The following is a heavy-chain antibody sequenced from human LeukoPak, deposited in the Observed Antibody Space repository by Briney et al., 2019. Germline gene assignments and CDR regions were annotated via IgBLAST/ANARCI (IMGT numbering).Heavy chain of an antibody. Sequence: SETLSLTCTVSGGSISSGSYYWSWVRQPAGKGLEWIGRIYTSGSTNYNPSLKSRFSKSVDTGKNGYSLKVSYVTAADTAVYYCARASYEDYYDSSGYYREGSFAYWGQGTLVTVSS. CDR1: GGSISSGSYY. CDR2: IYTSGST. D-gene: IGHD3-22*01. J-gene: IGHJ4*02. V-gene: IGHV4-61*02. CDR3: ARASYEDYYDSSGYYREGSFAY.